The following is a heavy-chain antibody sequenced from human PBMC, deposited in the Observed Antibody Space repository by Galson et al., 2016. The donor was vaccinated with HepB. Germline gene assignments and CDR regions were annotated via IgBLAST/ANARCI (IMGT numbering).Heavy chain of an antibody. CDR2: IGCGGGNN. J-gene: IGHJ4*02. CDR1: GFTFSHYA. Sequence: SLRLSCAASGFTFSHYAMAWVRQAPGKGLEWVSTIGCGGGNNRYADSVKGRFTISRDNSKHPPYLQMNSLRAEDTAVYLCTKDVGPIFYDYWGQGTLVTVSS. V-gene: IGHV3-23*01. D-gene: IGHD1-26*01. CDR3: TKDVGPIFYDY.